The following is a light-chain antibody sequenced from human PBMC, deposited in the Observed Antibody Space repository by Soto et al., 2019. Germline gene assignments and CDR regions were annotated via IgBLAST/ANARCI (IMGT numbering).Light chain of an antibody. V-gene: IGKV3-20*01. Sequence: EIVLTQSPGTLSLSPGERATLSCRASQSVSSSYLAWYQQKPGQAPRLLMYDASSRATGIPDRFSGSEAGTDFTVTISRLEPEDFAVYFCQQYGSSPRTFGQGTKVEIK. J-gene: IGKJ1*01. CDR3: QQYGSSPRT. CDR2: DAS. CDR1: QSVSSSY.